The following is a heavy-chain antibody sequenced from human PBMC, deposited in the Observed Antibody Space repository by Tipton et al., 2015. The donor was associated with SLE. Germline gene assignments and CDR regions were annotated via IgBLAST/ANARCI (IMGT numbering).Heavy chain of an antibody. V-gene: IGHV4-59*11. CDR1: GDSISGHY. D-gene: IGHD4-17*01. J-gene: IGHJ4*02. Sequence: LRLSCTVPGDSISGHYWQWIRQPPGRGLEWIGYVYHTGSTNYNPSLKGRVTISIDTSKNQFSLRLTSVTAADTATYYCARGATVTRFDYWGQGALVTVSS. CDR2: VYHTGST. CDR3: ARGATVTRFDY.